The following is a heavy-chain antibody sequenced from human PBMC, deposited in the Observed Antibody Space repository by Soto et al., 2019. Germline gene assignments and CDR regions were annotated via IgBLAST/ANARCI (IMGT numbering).Heavy chain of an antibody. CDR3: ARGNHRWLQLWYFDL. CDR1: GGTFSNYP. Sequence: QVQLVQSGAEVKKPGSSVKVSCKASGGTFSNYPISWVRQAPGQGLEWMGGIIPIFGTENYAQKFQGRVTIPADESTSTAYMELSSLRSEDTAVYYCARGNHRWLQLWYFDLWGRCTLVTVSS. V-gene: IGHV1-69*12. CDR2: IIPIFGTE. D-gene: IGHD5-12*01. J-gene: IGHJ2*01.